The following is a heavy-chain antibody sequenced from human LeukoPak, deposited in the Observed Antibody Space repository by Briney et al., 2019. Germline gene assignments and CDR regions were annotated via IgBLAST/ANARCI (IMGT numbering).Heavy chain of an antibody. CDR2: ISSSSSYI. J-gene: IGHJ4*02. V-gene: IGHV3-21*01. CDR3: AREGGTMVRGVIIAPNTDY. CDR1: GFTFSSYS. Sequence: PGGPLRLSCAASGFTFSSYSMNWVRQAPGKGLEWVSSISSSSSYIYCADSVKGRFTISRDNAKNSLYLQMNSLRAEDTAVYYCAREGGTMVRGVIIAPNTDYWGQGTLVTVSS. D-gene: IGHD3-10*01.